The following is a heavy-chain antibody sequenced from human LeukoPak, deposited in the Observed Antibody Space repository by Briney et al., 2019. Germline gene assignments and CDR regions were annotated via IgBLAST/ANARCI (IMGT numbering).Heavy chain of an antibody. D-gene: IGHD3-9*01. CDR1: GFTFSAYW. CDR3: ARDSDWLLFDY. CDR2: IHREGTTT. V-gene: IGHV3-74*01. Sequence: PGGSLRLSCAASGFTFSAYWMHWVRQVPGKGLVWVSRIHREGTTTIYADSVKGRFTISRDNGKNTLYLRMNSLRADDTAVYYCARDSDWLLFDYWGQGTLVTVSS. J-gene: IGHJ4*02.